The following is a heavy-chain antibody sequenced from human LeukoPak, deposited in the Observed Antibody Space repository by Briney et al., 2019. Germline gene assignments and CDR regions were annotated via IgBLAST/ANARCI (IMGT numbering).Heavy chain of an antibody. Sequence: GESLKISCKTSGYSFTSYWIAWVRQMPGKGLEWMGSIYPGDSDTRYSPSFQGQVTISADKSISTAYLQLSSLKASDTAVYYCARSPGGFTYGRNWFDPWGQGTLVSVSS. D-gene: IGHD5-18*01. CDR1: GYSFTSYW. CDR2: IYPGDSDT. CDR3: ARSPGGFTYGRNWFDP. V-gene: IGHV5-51*01. J-gene: IGHJ5*02.